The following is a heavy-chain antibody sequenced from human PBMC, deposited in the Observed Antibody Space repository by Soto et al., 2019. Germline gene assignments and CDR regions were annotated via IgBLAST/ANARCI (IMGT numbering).Heavy chain of an antibody. J-gene: IGHJ4*02. Sequence: QVQLQESGPGLVKPSQTLSLTCTVSGASISSGTYYWTWIRQHPGKGLEWIGYIYYSGSTYYNPSLKSRLTMSVDTSKTQFSLKLSSVTAADTAVYFCARDRHGDEIDYWGQGTLVTVSS. V-gene: IGHV4-31*03. CDR3: ARDRHGDEIDY. CDR1: GASISSGTYY. D-gene: IGHD4-17*01. CDR2: IYYSGST.